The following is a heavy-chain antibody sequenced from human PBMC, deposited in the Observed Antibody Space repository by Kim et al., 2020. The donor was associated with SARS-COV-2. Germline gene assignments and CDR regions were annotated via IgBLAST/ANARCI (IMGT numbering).Heavy chain of an antibody. CDR3: ARFYDSSGSNAFDI. V-gene: IGHV3-53*01. Sequence: GGSLRLSCAASGLTVNSNYMTWVRQAPGKGLEWVAVIYAGAGGDTYYAESGKGRFTISRDDSKNVLFLQMNSLRAEDTAVYYGARFYDSSGSNAFDIWGQGTVVTVSS. CDR1: GLTVNSNY. D-gene: IGHD3-22*01. J-gene: IGHJ3*02. CDR2: IYAGAGGDT.